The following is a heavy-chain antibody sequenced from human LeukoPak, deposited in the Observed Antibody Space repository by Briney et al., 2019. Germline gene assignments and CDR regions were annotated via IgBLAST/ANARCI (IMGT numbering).Heavy chain of an antibody. CDR3: ARDLGWLREDYYYYYMDV. J-gene: IGHJ6*03. Sequence: ASVKVSCKASGYTFTSYAMNWVRQAPGQGLDWMGWINTNTGNPTYAQGFTGRFVFSLDTSVSTAYLQISSLKAEDTAVYYCARDLGWLREDYYYYYMDVWGKGTTVTVSS. CDR1: GYTFTSYA. D-gene: IGHD5-12*01. CDR2: INTNTGNP. V-gene: IGHV7-4-1*02.